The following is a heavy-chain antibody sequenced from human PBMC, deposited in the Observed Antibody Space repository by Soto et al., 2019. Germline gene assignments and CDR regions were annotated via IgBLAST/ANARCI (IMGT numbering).Heavy chain of an antibody. Sequence: QVQLMESGGGVVQPGTTLRLSCSASEFTFNTYAMHWVRQAPGRGLDWVAVTSYDSTNTKYADSVKGRFTISRDNSKNSLFLQMTILTPEDTAVYYCARDYDISGSCSGGFDSWGRGTLVIVSS. CDR1: EFTFNTYA. CDR3: ARDYDISGSCSGGFDS. CDR2: TSYDSTNT. D-gene: IGHD3-22*01. V-gene: IGHV3-30-3*01. J-gene: IGHJ4*02.